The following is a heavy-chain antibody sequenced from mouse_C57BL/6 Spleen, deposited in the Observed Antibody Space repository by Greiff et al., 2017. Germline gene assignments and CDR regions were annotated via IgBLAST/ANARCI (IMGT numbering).Heavy chain of an antibody. J-gene: IGHJ3*01. CDR3: ARPLTGSWFAY. Sequence: DVQLVESGGGLVKPGGSLKLSCAASGFTFSSYTMSWVRQTPEKRLEWVATISGGGGNTYYPDSVKGRFTISRDNAKNTLYLQMSSLRSEDTALYYCARPLTGSWFAYWGQGTLVTVSA. CDR2: ISGGGGNT. V-gene: IGHV5-9*01. CDR1: GFTFSSYT. D-gene: IGHD4-1*01.